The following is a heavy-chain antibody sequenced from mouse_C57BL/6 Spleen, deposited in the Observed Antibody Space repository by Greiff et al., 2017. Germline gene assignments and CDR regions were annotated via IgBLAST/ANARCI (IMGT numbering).Heavy chain of an antibody. D-gene: IGHD2-3*01. CDR3: ARENGYFRYFDV. CDR2: IHPNSGST. Sequence: QVQLQQPGAELVKPGASVKLSCKASGYTFTSYWMHWVKQRPGQGLEWIGMIHPNSGSTNYNEKFKSKATLTVDKSTSTAYMQLSILTSEDSAVYYCARENGYFRYFDVWGTGTTVTVSS. V-gene: IGHV1-64*01. J-gene: IGHJ1*03. CDR1: GYTFTSYW.